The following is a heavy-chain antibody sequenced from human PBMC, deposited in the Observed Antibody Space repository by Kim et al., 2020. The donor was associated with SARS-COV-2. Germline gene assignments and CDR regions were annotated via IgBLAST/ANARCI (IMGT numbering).Heavy chain of an antibody. CDR2: IKGNGDST. V-gene: IGHV3-20*01. J-gene: IGHJ4*02. CDR1: GFTFNDYG. Sequence: GGSLRLSCAASGFTFNDYGMSWVRQAPGKGLEWVAGIKGNGDSTGYADSVKGRFTISRDNAKNSLYLQMNSLRAEDTALYHCARGLMGGSVDFWGQGILVTVSS. D-gene: IGHD2-8*01. CDR3: ARGLMGGSVDF.